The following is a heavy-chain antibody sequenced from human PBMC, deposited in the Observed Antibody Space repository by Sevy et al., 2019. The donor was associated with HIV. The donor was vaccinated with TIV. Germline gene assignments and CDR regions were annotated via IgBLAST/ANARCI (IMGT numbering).Heavy chain of an antibody. V-gene: IGHV3-21*06. CDR2: ISISGIYI. CDR1: GFTFSNYN. Sequence: GGSLRLSCAASGFTFSNYNMNWVRQAPGKGLEWVSSISISGIYIHYADSVKGGFTISRDNAKNSLYLQMSSLRAEDTAVYYCARYEEDTSMVNAFDIWGQGTMVTVSS. CDR3: ARYEEDTSMVNAFDI. D-gene: IGHD5-18*01. J-gene: IGHJ3*02.